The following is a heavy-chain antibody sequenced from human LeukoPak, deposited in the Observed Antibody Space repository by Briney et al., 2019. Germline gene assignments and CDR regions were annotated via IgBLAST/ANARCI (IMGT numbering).Heavy chain of an antibody. CDR3: ARVSGDGYTTGAFDI. J-gene: IGHJ3*02. D-gene: IGHD5-24*01. CDR2: IIPSFGTA. Sequence: ASVKVSCKASGGTFSSYAISWVRQAPGQGLEWMGGIIPSFGTANYAQKFQGRVTITTDESTSTAYMELSSLRSEDTAVYYCARVSGDGYTTGAFDIWGQGTMVTVSS. CDR1: GGTFSSYA. V-gene: IGHV1-69*05.